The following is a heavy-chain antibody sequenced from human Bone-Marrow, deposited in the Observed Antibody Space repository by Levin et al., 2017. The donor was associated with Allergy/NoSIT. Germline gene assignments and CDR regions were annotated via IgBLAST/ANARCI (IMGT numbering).Heavy chain of an antibody. CDR1: GFPFRSDV. Sequence: ASVKVSCAASGFPFRSDVMSWIRQAPGKGLEWVSSVNGDGDRTYHADSVKGRFTISRDNSKNTLYLQMNRLRAEDTGLYYCAKGLTWDGSVTTTFHYWGQGTLVTVSS. CDR3: AKGLTWDGSVTTTFHY. D-gene: IGHD4-17*01. V-gene: IGHV3-23*01. J-gene: IGHJ4*02. CDR2: VNGDGDRT.